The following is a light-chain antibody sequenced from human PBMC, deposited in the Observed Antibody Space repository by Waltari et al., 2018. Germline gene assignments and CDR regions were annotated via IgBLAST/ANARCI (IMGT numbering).Light chain of an antibody. J-gene: IGLJ3*02. V-gene: IGLV8-61*01. CDR3: LVYMGSGIWV. CDR1: SGSFSSTSY. Sequence: QTVVTQEPSLSVSPGGTVTLTCALSSGSFSSTSYVSWYQQSPGQTPRTLVYKTNLRSNGVPDRFSGSMLGSEAALTITGAQADDESTYYCLVYMGSGIWVFGGGTKLTV. CDR2: KTN.